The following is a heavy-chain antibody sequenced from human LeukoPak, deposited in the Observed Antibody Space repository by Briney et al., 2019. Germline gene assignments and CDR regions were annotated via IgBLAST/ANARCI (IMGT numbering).Heavy chain of an antibody. CDR2: INHSGST. J-gene: IGHJ2*01. D-gene: IGHD4-17*01. CDR1: GGSFSGYY. CDR3: ARRSYGDHWYFDL. Sequence: SETLSLTCAVYGGSFSGYYWSWIRQPPGKGLEWIGEINHSGSTNYNPSLKSRVTISVDTSKNQFSLKLSSVTAADTAVYYCARRSYGDHWYFDLWGRGTLVTVSS. V-gene: IGHV4-34*01.